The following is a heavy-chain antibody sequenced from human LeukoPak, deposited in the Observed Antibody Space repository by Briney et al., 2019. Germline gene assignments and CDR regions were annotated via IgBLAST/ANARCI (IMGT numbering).Heavy chain of an antibody. Sequence: ASVKVSCKASGYAFTSYGISWVRQAPGQGLGWMGWISAYNGNTNYAQKLQGRVTMTTDTSTSTAYMELRSLRSDDTAVYYCARESITIFGVVIRRYFDYWGQGTLVTVSS. D-gene: IGHD3-3*01. CDR3: ARESITIFGVVIRRYFDY. CDR2: ISAYNGNT. V-gene: IGHV1-18*01. J-gene: IGHJ4*02. CDR1: GYAFTSYG.